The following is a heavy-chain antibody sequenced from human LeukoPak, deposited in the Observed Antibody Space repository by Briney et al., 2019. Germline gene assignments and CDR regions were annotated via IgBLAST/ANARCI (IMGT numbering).Heavy chain of an antibody. CDR2: ISSSGSTI. CDR3: ARAGYSMDTEYFQH. J-gene: IGHJ1*01. V-gene: IGHV3-48*03. CDR1: GFTFSSCE. Sequence: GGSLRLSCAASGFTFSSCEMNWVRQAPGKGLEWVSYISSSGSTIYYADSVKGRFTISRDNAKSSLYLQMNSLRAEDTAVYYCARAGYSMDTEYFQHWGQGTLVTVSS. D-gene: IGHD5-18*01.